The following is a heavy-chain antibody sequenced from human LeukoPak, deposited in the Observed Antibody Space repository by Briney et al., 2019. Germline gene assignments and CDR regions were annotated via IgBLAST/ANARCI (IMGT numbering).Heavy chain of an antibody. J-gene: IGHJ5*02. CDR2: FDPEEGET. D-gene: IGHD5-24*01. Sequence: ASVKVSCKASGYTLTELSMHWVRQAPGKGLEWMGGFDPEEGETIYAQKFQGRVTMTEDTSTDTAYMGLSSLRSEDTAVYYCAPNYHGNPWFDPWGQGTLVTVSS. CDR1: GYTLTELS. CDR3: APNYHGNPWFDP. V-gene: IGHV1-24*01.